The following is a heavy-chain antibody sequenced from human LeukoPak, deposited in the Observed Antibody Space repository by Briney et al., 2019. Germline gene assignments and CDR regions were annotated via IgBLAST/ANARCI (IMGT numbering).Heavy chain of an antibody. J-gene: IGHJ4*02. CDR2: IYPADSDT. CDR3: ATQKTVTRPFDY. CDR1: GYNFPTYW. D-gene: IGHD3-3*01. Sequence: GESLKISCKGSGYNFPTYWIGWVRQMPGKGLEWMGIIYPADSDTRYSPSFQGQVTISADKSISTAYLQWSSLKASDTAMYYCATQKTVTRPFDYWGQGTLVTVSS. V-gene: IGHV5-51*01.